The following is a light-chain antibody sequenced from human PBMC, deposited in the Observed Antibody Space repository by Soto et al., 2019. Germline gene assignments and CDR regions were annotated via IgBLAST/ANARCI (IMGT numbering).Light chain of an antibody. CDR1: STDVGSYNL. J-gene: IGLJ2*01. CDR2: EGV. V-gene: IGLV2-14*02. CDR3: AAWDDSLNGVI. Sequence: QSALTQPASVSGSPGQSITISCTGTSTDVGSYNLVSWYQQHPGKAPKFIIYEGVKRPSGVPDRFSGSKSGTSASLAISGLQSGDEADYYCAAWDDSLNGVIFGGGTKLTVL.